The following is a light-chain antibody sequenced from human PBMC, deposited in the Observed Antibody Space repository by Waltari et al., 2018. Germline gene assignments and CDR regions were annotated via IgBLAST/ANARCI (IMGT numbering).Light chain of an antibody. CDR1: SRDVGGYNY. CDR3: CSYAGRV. J-gene: IGLJ1*01. Sequence: QSALTQPASVSGSPGQSITISCTGTSRDVGGYNYVSWYQQHPGKAPKLMIYDVSKRPSGVSNRFTGSKSGNTASLTISGLQAEDEADYYCCSYAGRVFGTGTKVTVL. V-gene: IGLV2-23*02. CDR2: DVS.